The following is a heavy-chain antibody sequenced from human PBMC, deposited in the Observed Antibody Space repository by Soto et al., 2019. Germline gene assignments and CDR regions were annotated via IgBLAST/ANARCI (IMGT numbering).Heavy chain of an antibody. V-gene: IGHV4-59*01. CDR1: GGSISNYY. CDR3: ARGFGVVIRNSYYGMDV. CDR2: IYYSGST. J-gene: IGHJ6*02. D-gene: IGHD3-3*01. Sequence: SETLSLTCTVSGGSISNYYWSWIRQPPGKGLEWIGYIYYSGSTNYNPSLKSRVTISVDTSKNKFSLKLSSVTAADTAVYYCARGFGVVIRNSYYGMDVWGQGTTVTVSS.